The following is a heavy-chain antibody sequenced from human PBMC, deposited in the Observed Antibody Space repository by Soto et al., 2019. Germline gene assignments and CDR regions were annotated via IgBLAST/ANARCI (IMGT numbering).Heavy chain of an antibody. J-gene: IGHJ4*02. V-gene: IGHV4-4*02. CDR1: GDSMRSTNW. CDR2: IYHSGTT. Sequence: QVQLQESGPGLVKPSGTLSLTCAVSGDSMRSTNWWSWVRQPPGKGLEWIGAIYHSGTTNYNPSLKSRVTISVDKSKNQFTLRLNSVTAADTAFYVCARGVYDRSGYCARLDYWGQGTLVTVSS. D-gene: IGHD3-22*01. CDR3: ARGVYDRSGYCARLDY.